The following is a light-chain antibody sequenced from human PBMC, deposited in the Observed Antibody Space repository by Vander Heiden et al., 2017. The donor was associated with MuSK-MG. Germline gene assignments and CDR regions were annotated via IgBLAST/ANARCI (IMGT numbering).Light chain of an antibody. J-gene: IGLJ2*01. CDR2: DNK. V-gene: IGLV1-40*01. CDR3: QSFDSSLSGSVV. Sequence: QSVLTPPPSVSGAPGQRVTMSCTGSSSNIGAGYDVHWYQQLPGTAPKLLIYDNKNRPSGVPDRFSGSKSGTSASLAITGLQAEDEADYYCQSFDSSLSGSVVFGGGTKLTVL. CDR1: SSNIGAGYD.